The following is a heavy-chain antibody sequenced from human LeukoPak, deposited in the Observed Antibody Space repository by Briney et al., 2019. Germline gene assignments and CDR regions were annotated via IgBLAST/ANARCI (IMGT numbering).Heavy chain of an antibody. Sequence: PGGSLRLSCAASGFTFSSYAMTWVRQAPGKGPEWVSAISANSGSTYYADSVRGRFTISRDNSKNTLDLQMSSLRAEDTAIYYCAKYYYSGDSPFDYWGQGTLVTVSS. D-gene: IGHD2-21*02. J-gene: IGHJ4*02. CDR1: GFTFSSYA. CDR2: ISANSGST. CDR3: AKYYYSGDSPFDY. V-gene: IGHV3-23*01.